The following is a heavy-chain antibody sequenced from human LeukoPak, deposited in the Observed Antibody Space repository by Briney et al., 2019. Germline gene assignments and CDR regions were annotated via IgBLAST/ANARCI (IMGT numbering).Heavy chain of an antibody. Sequence: SGGSLRLSCAASGFTVSSNYMSWVRQAPGKGLEWVSVIYSGGSTYYADSVKGRFTISRDNSKNTLYLQMNSLRAEDTAVYYCASRGDYYDSSGKGDYWGQGTLVTVSS. CDR3: ASRGDYYDSSGKGDY. V-gene: IGHV3-53*01. CDR1: GFTVSSNY. J-gene: IGHJ4*02. D-gene: IGHD3-22*01. CDR2: IYSGGST.